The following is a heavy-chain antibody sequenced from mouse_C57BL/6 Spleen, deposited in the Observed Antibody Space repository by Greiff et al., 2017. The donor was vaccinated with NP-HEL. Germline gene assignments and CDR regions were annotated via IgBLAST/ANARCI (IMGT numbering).Heavy chain of an antibody. Sequence: EVNLVESGGGLVQPGGSLSLSCAASGFTFTDYYMSWVRQPPGKALEWLGFIRNKANGYTTEYSASVKGRFTISRDKSQIILYLKMNALRAEDSATYYCARYASSGYVAWFAYWGQGTLVTVSA. V-gene: IGHV7-3*01. CDR3: ARYASSGYVAWFAY. J-gene: IGHJ3*01. CDR1: GFTFTDYY. D-gene: IGHD3-2*02. CDR2: IRNKANGYTT.